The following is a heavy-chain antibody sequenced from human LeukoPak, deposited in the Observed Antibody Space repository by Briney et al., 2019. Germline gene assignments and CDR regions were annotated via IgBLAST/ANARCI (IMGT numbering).Heavy chain of an antibody. CDR3: AREVTGKYYFDY. V-gene: IGHV4-34*01. D-gene: IGHD1-1*01. CDR1: GGSFSGFY. CDR2: INHSGST. Sequence: SETLSLTCAVYGGSFSGFYWSWLRQPPGKGLEWIGEINHSGSTNYNPSLKSRVTISVDTSKNQFSLKLSSVTAADTAVYYCAREVTGKYYFDYWGQGTLVTVSS. J-gene: IGHJ4*02.